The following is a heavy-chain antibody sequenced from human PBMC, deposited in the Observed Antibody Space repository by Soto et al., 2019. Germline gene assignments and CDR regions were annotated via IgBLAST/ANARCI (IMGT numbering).Heavy chain of an antibody. D-gene: IGHD3-9*01. CDR1: GGTFSSYA. J-gene: IGHJ6*01. CDR2: IIPIFGTA. CDR3: ATTDILNGYYYYSYGMDV. Sequence: QVQLVQSGAEVKKPGSSVKVSCKASGGTFSSYAISWVRQAPGQGLEWMGGIIPIFGTANYAQKFQGRVTITADKSTSTAYMELSSLRSEDTAVYYCATTDILNGYYYYSYGMDVWGQGTTVTVSS. V-gene: IGHV1-69*06.